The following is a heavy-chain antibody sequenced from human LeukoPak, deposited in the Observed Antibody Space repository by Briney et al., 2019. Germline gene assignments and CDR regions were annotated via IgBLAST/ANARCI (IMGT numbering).Heavy chain of an antibody. D-gene: IGHD5-18*01. Sequence: SVQVSCKVSGGSFSTYSINWVRQAPGQGLEWMGGIIPIFGTGNPALKFQGRVTITADAYTRTAFMELSSLRSEDTAVYYCATDVPSETVMVSAFDMWGQGTMVTV. J-gene: IGHJ3*02. CDR3: ATDVPSETVMVSAFDM. V-gene: IGHV1-69*13. CDR2: IIPIFGTG. CDR1: GGSFSTYS.